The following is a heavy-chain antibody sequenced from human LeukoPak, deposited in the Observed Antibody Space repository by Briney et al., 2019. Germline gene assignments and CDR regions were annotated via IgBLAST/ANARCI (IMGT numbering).Heavy chain of an antibody. D-gene: IGHD2-2*01. CDR2: ISWNSGSI. CDR1: GFTFDDYA. V-gene: IGHV3-9*01. CDR3: AKASCSSTSCYARVFDY. J-gene: IGHJ4*02. Sequence: PGGSLRLSCAASGFTFDDYAMHWVRQAPGKGGEGVSGISWNSGSIGYAASLKGRFTISSDNANNSLYLQMNSLRAEDTALYYCAKASCSSTSCYARVFDYWGQGTLVTVSS.